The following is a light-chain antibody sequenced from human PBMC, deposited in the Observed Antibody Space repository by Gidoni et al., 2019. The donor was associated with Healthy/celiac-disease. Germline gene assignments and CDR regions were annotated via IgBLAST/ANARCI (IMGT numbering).Light chain of an antibody. CDR3: QAWDSSLVV. J-gene: IGLJ2*01. V-gene: IGLV3-1*01. Sequence: SYELTQPPSVSVSPGQTASITCPGDKLGDKYACWYQQKPGQSPVLVLYQDSKRPSGIPERFSGSNSGNTATLTISGTQAMDEADYYCQAWDSSLVVFGGGTKLTVL. CDR2: QDS. CDR1: KLGDKY.